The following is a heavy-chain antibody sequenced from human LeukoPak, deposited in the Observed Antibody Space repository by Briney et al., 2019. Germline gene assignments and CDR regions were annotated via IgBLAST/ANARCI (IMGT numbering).Heavy chain of an antibody. CDR3: ARDTYSGYDSLFGNCFYYAMDV. CDR2: TYYRSKWYN. D-gene: IGHD5-12*01. V-gene: IGHV6-1*01. J-gene: IGHJ6*02. Sequence: SQTLSLTCAISGDSVSSNSAAWNWIRQSPSRGLEWLGRTYYRSKWYNDYAVSVKSRITINPGTSRNQFSLQLNSVTPEDTAVYYCARDTYSGYDSLFGNCFYYAMDVWGQGTTVTVSS. CDR1: GDSVSSNSAA.